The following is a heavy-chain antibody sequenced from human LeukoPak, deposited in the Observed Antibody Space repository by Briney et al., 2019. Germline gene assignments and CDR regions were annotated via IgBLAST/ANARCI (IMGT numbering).Heavy chain of an antibody. CDR2: INPSGSST. D-gene: IGHD2-8*01. J-gene: IGHJ3*02. Sequence: ASVKVSCKASGYTFTNYYIHWVRQAPGQGLEWMGIINPSGSSTSYAQKFQGRVTMTRDTSTSAVYMELSSLRSEDTAVYYCAGGTTNTKGAFDMWGQGTMVTVSS. V-gene: IGHV1-46*01. CDR1: GYTFTNYY. CDR3: AGGTTNTKGAFDM.